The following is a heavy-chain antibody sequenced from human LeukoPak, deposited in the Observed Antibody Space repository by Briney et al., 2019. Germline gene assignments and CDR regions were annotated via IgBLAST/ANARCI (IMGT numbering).Heavy chain of an antibody. V-gene: IGHV4-59*01. J-gene: IGHJ4*02. CDR1: GGSISSYY. Sequence: NTSETLSLTCTVSGGSISSYYWSWIRQPPGKGLEWIGYIYYSGSTNYNPSLKSRVTISVDTSKNQFSLKLSSVTAADTAVYYCASHTAMVPPNYWGQGTLVTVSS. CDR3: ASHTAMVPPNY. D-gene: IGHD5-18*01. CDR2: IYYSGST.